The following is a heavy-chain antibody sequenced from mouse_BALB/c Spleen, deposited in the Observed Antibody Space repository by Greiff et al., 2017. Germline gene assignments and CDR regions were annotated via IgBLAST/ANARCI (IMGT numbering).Heavy chain of an antibody. CDR2: ISSGGST. CDR3: ARYPYDGYYLYAMDY. V-gene: IGHV5-6-5*01. J-gene: IGHJ4*01. CDR1: GFTFSSYA. Sequence: EVMLVESGGGLVKPGGSLKLSCAASGFTFSSYAMSWVRQTPEKRLEWVASISSGGSTYYPDSVKGRFTISRDNARNILYLQMSSLRSEDTAMYYCARYPYDGYYLYAMDYWGQGTSVTVSS. D-gene: IGHD2-3*01.